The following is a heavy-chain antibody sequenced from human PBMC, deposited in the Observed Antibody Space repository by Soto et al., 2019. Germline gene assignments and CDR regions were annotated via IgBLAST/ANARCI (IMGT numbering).Heavy chain of an antibody. CDR3: ARSIAAAVDFDY. CDR2: INAGNGNT. D-gene: IGHD6-13*01. Sequence: ASVKVSCKASGYSFTSYAIHWMRQAPGQRLEWMGWINAGNGNTNYAQKLQGRVTMTTDTSTSTAYMELRSLRSDDTAVYYCARSIAAAVDFDYWGQGTLVTVSS. J-gene: IGHJ4*02. CDR1: GYSFTSYA. V-gene: IGHV1-3*01.